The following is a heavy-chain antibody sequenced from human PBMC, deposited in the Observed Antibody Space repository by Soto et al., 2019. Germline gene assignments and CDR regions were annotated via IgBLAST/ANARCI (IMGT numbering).Heavy chain of an antibody. Sequence: PGGSLRLSCAAFGFTVSGKKYVACVRQPPGKGLEWVSALYDVDGTYYADSVKGRFTTSSDSSRTIVCLQIHSLRPDDTAVYFCASWQLQEHAYDIWGQGTTVTVSS. J-gene: IGHJ3*02. CDR3: ASWQLQEHAYDI. CDR1: GFTVSGKKY. D-gene: IGHD6-13*01. CDR2: LYDVDGT. V-gene: IGHV3-53*01.